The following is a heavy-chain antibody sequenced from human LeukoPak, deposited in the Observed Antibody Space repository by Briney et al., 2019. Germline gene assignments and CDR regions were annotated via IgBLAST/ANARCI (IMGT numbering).Heavy chain of an antibody. D-gene: IGHD3-10*01. V-gene: IGHV4-31*03. CDR2: IYYSGST. Sequence: SQTLSLTCTVSGGSISSGAYYWSWIRQHPGKGLEWIGYIYYSGSTYYNPSLKSRVTISVDTSKSQFSLKLNSVTAADTAVYYCARGQRIYGSGGPLGYWGQGALVTVSS. J-gene: IGHJ4*02. CDR1: GGSISSGAYY. CDR3: ARGQRIYGSGGPLGY.